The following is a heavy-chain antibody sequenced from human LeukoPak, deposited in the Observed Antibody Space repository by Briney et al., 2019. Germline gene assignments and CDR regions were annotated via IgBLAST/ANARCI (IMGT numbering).Heavy chain of an antibody. CDR3: ARGDSSGWNPSPFFDY. J-gene: IGHJ4*02. D-gene: IGHD6-19*01. CDR1: GGSISMGGYY. Sequence: PSQTRSLTCTVSGGSISMGGYYWSWIRQHPVKGLEWIGYIYYSGSTYYNPSLKSRVTISVDTSKNQFSLKLSSVTAADTAVYYCARGDSSGWNPSPFFDYWGQGTLVTVSS. V-gene: IGHV4-31*03. CDR2: IYYSGST.